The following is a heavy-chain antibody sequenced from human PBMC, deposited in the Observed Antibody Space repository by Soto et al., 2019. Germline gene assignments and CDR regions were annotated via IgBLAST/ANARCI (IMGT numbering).Heavy chain of an antibody. CDR2: IYYSGST. J-gene: IGHJ6*02. CDR3: ARDHALWFWEYYGMDV. CDR1: GGSISSGGYY. Sequence: QVQLQESGPGLVKPSQTLSLTCTVSGGSISSGGYYWSWIRQHPGKGLEWIGYIYYSGSTYYNPSLKSRVTISVDTSKNQFSLKLSSVTAADTAVYYCARDHALWFWEYYGMDVWGQGTTVTVSS. V-gene: IGHV4-31*03. D-gene: IGHD3-10*01.